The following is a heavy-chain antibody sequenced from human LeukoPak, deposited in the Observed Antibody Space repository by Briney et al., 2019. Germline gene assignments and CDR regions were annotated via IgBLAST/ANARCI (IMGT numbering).Heavy chain of an antibody. D-gene: IGHD3-3*01. CDR2: IKQDGSEK. CDR3: AKDFYKDVLRFLEWLFSPDY. J-gene: IGHJ4*02. CDR1: GFTFSSYW. Sequence: QTGGSLRLSCAASGFTFSSYWMSWVRQAPGKGLEWVANIKQDGSEKYYVDSVKGRFTISRDNAKNSLYLQMNSLRAEDTAVYYCAKDFYKDVLRFLEWLFSPDYWGQGTLVTVSS. V-gene: IGHV3-7*03.